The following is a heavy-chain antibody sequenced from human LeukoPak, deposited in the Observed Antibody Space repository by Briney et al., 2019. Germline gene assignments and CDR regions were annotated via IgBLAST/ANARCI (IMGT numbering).Heavy chain of an antibody. CDR3: ASTYGSGSYFLDP. Sequence: GGSLRLSCAASGFTFSSYSMNWVRQAPGKGLEWVSSISSSSSYIYYADSVKGRFTISRDNAKNSLYLQMNSLRAEDTAVYYCASTYGSGSYFLDPWGQGTLVTVSS. J-gene: IGHJ5*02. V-gene: IGHV3-21*01. CDR2: ISSSSSYI. D-gene: IGHD3-10*01. CDR1: GFTFSSYS.